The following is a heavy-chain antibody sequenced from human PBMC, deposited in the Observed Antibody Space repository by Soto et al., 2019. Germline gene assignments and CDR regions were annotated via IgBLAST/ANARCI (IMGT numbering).Heavy chain of an antibody. CDR3: AKQVTPHSSGWPDAFDI. D-gene: IGHD6-19*01. V-gene: IGHV3-30*18. J-gene: IGHJ3*02. CDR1: GFTFSSYG. CDR2: ISYDGSNK. Sequence: QVQLVESGGGVVQPGRSLRLSCAVSGFTFSSYGMHWVRQAPGKGLEWVAVISYDGSNKYYADSVKGRFTISRDNSKNTLHLQMNSLRAEDTAVYYCAKQVTPHSSGWPDAFDIWGQGRMVSVSS.